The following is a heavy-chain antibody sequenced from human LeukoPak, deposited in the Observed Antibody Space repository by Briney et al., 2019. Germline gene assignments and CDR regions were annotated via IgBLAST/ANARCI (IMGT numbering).Heavy chain of an antibody. CDR3: ASGRYCSSTSCAKKTFDY. J-gene: IGHJ4*02. Sequence: SSETLSLTCAVYGGSFSGYYWSWIRQPPGKGLEWIGEINHSGSTNYNPSLKSRVTISVDTSKNQFSLKLSSVTAADTAVYYCASGRYCSSTSCAKKTFDYWGQGNLVTVSS. V-gene: IGHV4-34*01. CDR2: INHSGST. D-gene: IGHD2-2*01. CDR1: GGSFSGYY.